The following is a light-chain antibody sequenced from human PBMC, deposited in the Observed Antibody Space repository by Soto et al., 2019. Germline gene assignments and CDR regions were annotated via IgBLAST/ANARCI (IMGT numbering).Light chain of an antibody. CDR1: QSVSSSY. CDR2: GAS. CDR3: QQYGSSLRT. Sequence: EIVLTQSPGTLSLSPGERATLSCRASQSVSSSYLAWCQQKPGQAPRLLIYGASSRATGIPDRFSGSGSGTDFTLTISRLEPEDFAVYYCQQYGSSLRTFGQGTKVEIK. J-gene: IGKJ1*01. V-gene: IGKV3-20*01.